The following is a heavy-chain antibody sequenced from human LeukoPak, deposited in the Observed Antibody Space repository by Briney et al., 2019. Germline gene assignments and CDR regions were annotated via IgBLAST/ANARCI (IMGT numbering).Heavy chain of an antibody. J-gene: IGHJ5*02. V-gene: IGHV4-34*01. D-gene: IGHD3-10*01. CDR3: ARRIITMVRGVTRFDP. Sequence: SETLSLTCAVYGGSFSGYYWSWIRQPPGKGLEWIGEINHSGSTDYNPSLKSRVTISVDTSKNQFSLKLSSVTAADTAVYYCARRIITMVRGVTRFDPWGQGTLVTVSS. CDR1: GGSFSGYY. CDR2: INHSGST.